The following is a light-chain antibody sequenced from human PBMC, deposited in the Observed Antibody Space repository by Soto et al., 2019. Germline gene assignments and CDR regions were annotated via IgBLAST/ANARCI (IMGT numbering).Light chain of an antibody. CDR3: QVWDSSSDPVV. Sequence: SYELTQPPSVSVAPGKTARITCGGNNIGSKSVHWYQQKPGQAPVLVIYYYSDRPSGIPERFSGSNSGNTATLTISRVEAGDEADYYCQVWDSSSDPVVFGGGTKLTVL. CDR1: NIGSKS. J-gene: IGLJ2*01. V-gene: IGLV3-21*04. CDR2: YYS.